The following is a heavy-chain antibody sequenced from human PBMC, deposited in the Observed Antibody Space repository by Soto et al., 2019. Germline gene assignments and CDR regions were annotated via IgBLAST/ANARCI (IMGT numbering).Heavy chain of an antibody. D-gene: IGHD3-10*01. CDR3: AKYRTPYYYGSGRYYLSPWDY. CDR2: ISGSAAST. J-gene: IGHJ4*02. CDR1: GFMFSNYA. Sequence: PGGSLRLSCAASGFMFSNYAMSWVRQAPGKGLEWFSAISGSAASTYSTNSAKGRFIISRDNSKNTLYLQMKSLRAEDTAVYFCAKYRTPYYYGSGRYYLSPWDYWGQGTLVTVSS. V-gene: IGHV3-23*01.